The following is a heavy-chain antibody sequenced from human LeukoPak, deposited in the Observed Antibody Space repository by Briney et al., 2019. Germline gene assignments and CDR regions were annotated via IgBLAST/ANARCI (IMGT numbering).Heavy chain of an antibody. CDR2: INHSGST. D-gene: IGHD2-21*01. CDR3: ARGLGDWYIGY. J-gene: IGHJ4*02. V-gene: IGHV4-38-2*01. CDR1: GYSISSGYY. Sequence: PETLSLTCAVSGYSISSGYYWGWIRQPPGKGLEWIGSINHSGSTYYNPSLTSRVTISVDSSKNQFSLKLSSVTAADAAVYYCARGLGDWYIGYWGQGTLVTVSS.